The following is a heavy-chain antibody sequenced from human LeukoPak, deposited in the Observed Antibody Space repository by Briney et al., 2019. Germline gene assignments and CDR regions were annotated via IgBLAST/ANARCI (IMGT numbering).Heavy chain of an antibody. CDR3: AKQQLVRCFDY. Sequence: SQTLSLTCTVSGGSIRSYYWSWIRQHPGKGLEWIGSIFYSGSTYYNPSLKSRVTISVDTSKTQFSLKLSSVTAADTAVYYCAKQQLVRCFDYWGQGTLVTVSS. D-gene: IGHD6-13*01. J-gene: IGHJ4*02. CDR2: IFYSGST. CDR1: GGSIRSYY. V-gene: IGHV4-59*05.